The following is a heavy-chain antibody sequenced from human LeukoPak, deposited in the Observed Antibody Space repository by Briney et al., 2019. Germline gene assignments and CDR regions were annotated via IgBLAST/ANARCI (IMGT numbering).Heavy chain of an antibody. CDR1: GFTVSSNY. J-gene: IGHJ4*02. CDR2: IYRGGNT. D-gene: IGHD3-10*01. CDR3: ARLWFGELAFDY. Sequence: GRSLRLSCAASGFTVSSNYMNWVRQAPGKGLEWVSVIYRGGNTYYADSVKGRFTISRDNSKNTLYLQMNSLRAEGTAVYYCARLWFGELAFDYWGQGTLVTVSS. V-gene: IGHV3-66*01.